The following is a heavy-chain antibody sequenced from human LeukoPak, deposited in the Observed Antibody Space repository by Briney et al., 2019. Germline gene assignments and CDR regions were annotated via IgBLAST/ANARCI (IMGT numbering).Heavy chain of an antibody. J-gene: IGHJ4*02. V-gene: IGHV3-11*06. CDR3: ARDGYCSGGSCYPYS. D-gene: IGHD2-15*01. Sequence: GGSLRLSCTASGFTFSDYYMNWIRQAPGKGLESVSYISSSSSYTDYADSVKGRFTISRDNARNSLYLQMDNLRAEDTAVYYCARDGYCSGGSCYPYSWGQGTLVTVSS. CDR1: GFTFSDYY. CDR2: ISSSSSYT.